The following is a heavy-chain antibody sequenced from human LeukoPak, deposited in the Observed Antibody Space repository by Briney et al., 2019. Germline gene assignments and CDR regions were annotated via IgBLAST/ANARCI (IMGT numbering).Heavy chain of an antibody. Sequence: GGSLRLSCAASGFTFSSYGMHWVRQAPGKGLEWVAVIWYDGSNKYYADSVKGRFTISRDNSKNTLYLQMNSLRAEDTAVYYCASPDSSGYVDYWGQGTQVTVSS. CDR1: GFTFSSYG. J-gene: IGHJ4*02. CDR3: ASPDSSGYVDY. V-gene: IGHV3-33*01. D-gene: IGHD3-22*01. CDR2: IWYDGSNK.